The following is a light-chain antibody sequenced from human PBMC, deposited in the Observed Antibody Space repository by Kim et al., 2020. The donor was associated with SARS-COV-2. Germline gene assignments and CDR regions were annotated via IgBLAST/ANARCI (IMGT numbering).Light chain of an antibody. J-gene: IGLJ1*01. CDR2: DVS. V-gene: IGLV2-14*03. CDR3: SSYSSSSTLYV. Sequence: TMSCTGTSSDVGGYKYVSWYQQHPGKAPKLMIYDVSNRPSGVSNRFSGSKSGNTASLTISGLQAEDEADYYCSSYSSSSTLYVFGTGTKVTVL. CDR1: SSDVGGYKY.